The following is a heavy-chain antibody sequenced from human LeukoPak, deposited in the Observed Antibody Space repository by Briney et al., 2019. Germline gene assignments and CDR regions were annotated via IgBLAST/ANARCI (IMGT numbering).Heavy chain of an antibody. CDR1: GFTFSSYW. D-gene: IGHD1-7*01. V-gene: IGHV3-7*03. CDR3: AKGVGYNWNYRWYFDY. CDR2: IKQDGSEK. Sequence: GGSLRLSCAASGFTFSSYWMNWVRQGPGKGLEWVANIKQDGSEKYYVDSVKGRFTISRDNAKNSLYLQMNSLRAEDTALYYCAKGVGYNWNYRWYFDYWGQGTLVTVSS. J-gene: IGHJ4*02.